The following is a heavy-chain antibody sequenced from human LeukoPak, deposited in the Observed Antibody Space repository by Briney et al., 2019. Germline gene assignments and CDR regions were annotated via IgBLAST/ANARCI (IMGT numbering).Heavy chain of an antibody. CDR2: ISGSGGST. D-gene: IGHD6-13*01. CDR1: GFTFSSYA. Sequence: GGSLRLSCAASGFTFSSYAMSWVRQAPGKGLEWVSAISGSGGSTCYADSVKGRFTISRDNSKNALYLQMNSLRAEDTAVYYCAKGSMAAAAPYYFDYWGQGTLVTVSS. CDR3: AKGSMAAAAPYYFDY. J-gene: IGHJ4*02. V-gene: IGHV3-23*01.